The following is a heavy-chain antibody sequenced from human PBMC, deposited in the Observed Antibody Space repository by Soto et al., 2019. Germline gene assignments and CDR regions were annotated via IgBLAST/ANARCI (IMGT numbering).Heavy chain of an antibody. V-gene: IGHV3-74*03. Sequence: LRLSCGASGSDFSNYWMHWVRQAPGKGLVWVSRINGDGRDIKYADSVKGRFTITRDNAKNTVYLQMNSLRADDTAVYYCARDQTTGDWFDAWGQGALVTVSS. J-gene: IGHJ5*02. D-gene: IGHD4-17*01. CDR3: ARDQTTGDWFDA. CDR1: GSDFSNYW. CDR2: INGDGRDI.